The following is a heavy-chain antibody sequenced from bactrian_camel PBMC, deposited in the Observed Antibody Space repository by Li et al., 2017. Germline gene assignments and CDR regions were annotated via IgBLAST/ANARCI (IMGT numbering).Heavy chain of an antibody. Sequence: HVQLVESGGGSVQAGGSLRLSCAYPPHISTDPCMGWFRQIPGKEREEVAVVDGDGTIVYIDSVKGRFTISQDNAKNILYLQMDNLKADDTAMYYCSAPKGRCGTWQRYYGQGTQVTVS. CDR3: SAPKGRCGTWQRY. J-gene: IGHJ4*01. CDR1: PHISTDP. D-gene: IGHD7*01. CDR2: VDGDGTI. V-gene: IGHV3S57*01.